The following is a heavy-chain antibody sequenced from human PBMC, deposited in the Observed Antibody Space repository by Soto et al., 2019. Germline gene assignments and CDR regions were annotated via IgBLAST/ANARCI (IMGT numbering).Heavy chain of an antibody. V-gene: IGHV4-59*08. CDR3: ARLYYDILTGNYYFDY. Sequence: SETLSLTCTVSGGSISSYYWSWIRQPPGKGLEWIGYIYYSGSTNYNPSLKSRVTISVDTSKNQFSLKLSSVTAADTAVYYCARLYYDILTGNYYFDYWGQGTLVTVSS. J-gene: IGHJ4*02. CDR2: IYYSGST. D-gene: IGHD3-9*01. CDR1: GGSISSYY.